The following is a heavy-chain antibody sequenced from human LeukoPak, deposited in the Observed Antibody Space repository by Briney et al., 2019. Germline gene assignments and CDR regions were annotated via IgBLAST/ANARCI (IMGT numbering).Heavy chain of an antibody. V-gene: IGHV4-59*01. J-gene: IGHJ4*02. D-gene: IGHD3-16*02. CDR2: IYYSGST. CDR1: GGSISSYY. CDR3: ARYYYVWGSYRRYYFDY. Sequence: SETLSLTCTVSGGSISSYYWSWIRQPPGKGLEWIGYIYYSGSTNYNPSLESRVTISVDTSKNQFSLELSSVTAADTAVYYCARYYYVWGSYRRYYFDYWGQGTLVTVSS.